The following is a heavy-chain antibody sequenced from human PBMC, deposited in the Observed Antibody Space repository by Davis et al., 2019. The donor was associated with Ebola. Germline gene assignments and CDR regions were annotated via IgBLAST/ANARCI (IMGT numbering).Heavy chain of an antibody. CDR2: IYWDDDK. V-gene: IGHV2-5*02. Sequence: SGPTLVKPTQTLTLTCTFSGFSLSTSGVGMGWIRQPPGKALEWLALIYWDDDKRYSPSLKSRLTITKDTPKNQVVLTMTNMDPVDTATYYCAHSIAAAGTGYYYYFMDVWGKGTTVTVSS. J-gene: IGHJ6*03. CDR1: GFSLSTSGVG. D-gene: IGHD6-13*01. CDR3: AHSIAAAGTGYYYYFMDV.